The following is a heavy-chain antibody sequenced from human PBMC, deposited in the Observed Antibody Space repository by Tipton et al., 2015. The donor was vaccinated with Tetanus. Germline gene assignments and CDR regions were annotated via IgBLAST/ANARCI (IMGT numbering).Heavy chain of an antibody. V-gene: IGHV4-59*11. Sequence: TLSLTCSVSGGSISSHYWSWIRQPPGKGLEWIGYIYYSGSTNYNPSLKSRLTMSVDTSKNQFSLRLNSVTAADTAVYYCARMQRYGMDVWGQGTTVTVSS. J-gene: IGHJ6*02. CDR3: ARMQRYGMDV. D-gene: IGHD6-25*01. CDR2: IYYSGST. CDR1: GGSISSHY.